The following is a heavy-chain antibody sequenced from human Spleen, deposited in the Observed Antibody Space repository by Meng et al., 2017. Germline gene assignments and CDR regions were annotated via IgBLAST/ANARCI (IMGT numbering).Heavy chain of an antibody. J-gene: IGHJ3*02. CDR2: INHSGST. CDR3: ARDPRISGYSTFDI. D-gene: IGHD3-22*01. V-gene: IGHV4-34*01. Sequence: GGRLVKSPETRPLPSVVFGGSFSDYYGGWIRQPPGKGLEWIGEINHSGSTNYNPSLKSRVTISVDTSKNQFSLKLRSVTAADTAVYYCARDPRISGYSTFDIWGQGTMVTVSS. CDR1: GGSFSDYY.